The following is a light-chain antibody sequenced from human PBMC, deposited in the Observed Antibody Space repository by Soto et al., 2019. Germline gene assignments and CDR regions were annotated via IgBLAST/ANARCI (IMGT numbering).Light chain of an antibody. CDR3: QQRHMWPIT. CDR2: DAY. J-gene: IGKJ5*01. V-gene: IGKV3-11*01. Sequence: EVVLTQSPVTLSLSPGERATLSCRASRSFRGLLAWYQQKPGQAPRLLIYDAYNMATGIPPRFSGSGSETDFTLTISSLEPEDSAVYYCQQRHMWPITFGQGTRLEIK. CDR1: RSFRGL.